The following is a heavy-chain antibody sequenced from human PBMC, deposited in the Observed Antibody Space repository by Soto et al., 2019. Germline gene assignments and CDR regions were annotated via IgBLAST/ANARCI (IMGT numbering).Heavy chain of an antibody. CDR1: GYTFTSYY. J-gene: IGHJ6*02. D-gene: IGHD1-7*01. CDR3: ARGRGITRTTCWAYYYGMDV. V-gene: IGHV1-46*01. CDR2: INPSGGST. Sequence: ASVKVSCKASGYTFTSYYMHWVRQAPGQGLEWMGIINPSGGSTSYAQKFQGRVTMTRDTSTSTVYMELSSLRSHDKAVYYCARGRGITRTTCWAYYYGMDVWGQGNTVTVSS.